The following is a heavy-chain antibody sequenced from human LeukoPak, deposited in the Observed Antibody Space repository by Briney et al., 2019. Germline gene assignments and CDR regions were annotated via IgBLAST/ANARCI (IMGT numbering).Heavy chain of an antibody. CDR2: ITGSGGTT. CDR3: AKDGNWARFEN. CDR1: GFAFSNYG. Sequence: GGTLRLSCAASGFAFSNYGVNWVRQAPGKGLEWVSGITGSGGTTYYADSVKGRFTISRDNSKNTLYLQMNSPRAEDTAAYYCAKDGNWARFENWGQGTLVTVSS. D-gene: IGHD7-27*01. J-gene: IGHJ4*02. V-gene: IGHV3-23*01.